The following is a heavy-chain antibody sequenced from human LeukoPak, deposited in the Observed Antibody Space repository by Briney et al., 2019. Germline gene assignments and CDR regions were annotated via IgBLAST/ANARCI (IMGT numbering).Heavy chain of an antibody. J-gene: IGHJ3*02. D-gene: IGHD6-13*01. CDR2: ISYDGSNK. V-gene: IGHV3-30*04. CDR3: ARASQQLVSDAFDI. Sequence: PGGSLRLSCAASGFTFSSYAMHWVRQAPGKGLEWVAVISYDGSNKYYADSVKGRFTISRDNSKNTLYLQMNSLRAEDTAVYYCARASQQLVSDAFDIWGQGTMVTVSS. CDR1: GFTFSSYA.